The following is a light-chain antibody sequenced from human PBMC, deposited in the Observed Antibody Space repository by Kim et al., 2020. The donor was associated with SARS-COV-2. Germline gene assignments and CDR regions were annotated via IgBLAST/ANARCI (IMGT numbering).Light chain of an antibody. CDR2: GAS. Sequence: EIVLTQSPGTLSLSPGERATLSCRASQSVRNTFLAWYQQKPGQAPRLLIYGASSRATGIPGRFSGSGSGTDFTLTINRLEPEDFAVYYCHLYDGSPRTFGQGTKVEIK. CDR3: HLYDGSPRT. V-gene: IGKV3-20*01. CDR1: QSVRNTF. J-gene: IGKJ1*01.